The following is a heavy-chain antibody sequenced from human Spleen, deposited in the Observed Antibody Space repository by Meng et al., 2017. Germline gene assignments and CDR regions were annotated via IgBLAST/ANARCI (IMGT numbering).Heavy chain of an antibody. CDR2: ISHSGSTI. D-gene: IGHD3-22*01. V-gene: IGHV3-48*03. J-gene: IGHJ4*02. CDR3: ARAHFDSSDFPTYDFDY. Sequence: GGSLRLSCAASGFTFSSYDMNWVRQAPGKGLEWVSYISHSGSTIYYADSVKGRFTISRDNAKNSLYLQMNSLRAEDTAVYYCARAHFDSSDFPTYDFDYWGQGMLVTVSS. CDR1: GFTFSSYD.